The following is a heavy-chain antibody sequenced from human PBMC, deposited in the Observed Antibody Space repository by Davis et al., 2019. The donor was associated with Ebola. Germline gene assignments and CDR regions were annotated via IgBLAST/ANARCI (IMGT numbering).Heavy chain of an antibody. Sequence: PSETLSLTCAVYGGSFSGYYWSWIRQPPGKGLEWIGEINHSGSTNYNPSLKSRVTISVDTSKNQFSLKLSSVTAADTAVYYCASSYSGRLWYGMDVWGQGTTVTVSS. CDR1: GGSFSGYY. CDR3: ASSYSGRLWYGMDV. J-gene: IGHJ6*02. CDR2: INHSGST. D-gene: IGHD3-10*01. V-gene: IGHV4-34*01.